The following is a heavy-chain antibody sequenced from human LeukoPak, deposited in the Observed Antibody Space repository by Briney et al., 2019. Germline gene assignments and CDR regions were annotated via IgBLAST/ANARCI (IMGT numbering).Heavy chain of an antibody. Sequence: GGSLRLSCAASGFTFSNYWMHWVRQVPGEGLVWVSRIKGDGGSPTYADSVKGRFTISRDNAKHTLYLQMNSLRAEDTAVYYCARKPDYYGADYWGQGTLVTVSS. CDR3: ARKPDYYGADY. V-gene: IGHV3-74*01. D-gene: IGHD3-10*01. CDR1: GFTFSNYW. J-gene: IGHJ4*02. CDR2: IKGDGGSP.